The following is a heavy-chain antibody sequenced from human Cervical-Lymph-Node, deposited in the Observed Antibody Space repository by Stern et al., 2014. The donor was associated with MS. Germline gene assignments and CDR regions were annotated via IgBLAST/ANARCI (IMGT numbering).Heavy chain of an antibody. CDR3: ARSSTVTPNAFDI. D-gene: IGHD4-17*01. CDR2: IYHSGST. J-gene: IGHJ3*02. Sequence: QLQLQESGSGLVKPSPTLSLTCAVSGGSISSGGYSWSWIRQPPGKGLEWIGYIYHSGSTYYNPFLKSRVTISVDRSKNQFSLKLSSVTAADTAVYYCARSSTVTPNAFDIWGQGTMVTVSS. CDR1: GGSISSGGYS. V-gene: IGHV4-30-2*01.